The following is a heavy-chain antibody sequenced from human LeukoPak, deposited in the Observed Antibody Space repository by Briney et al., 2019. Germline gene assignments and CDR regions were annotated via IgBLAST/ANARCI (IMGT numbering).Heavy chain of an antibody. CDR3: ARVWATGTTIAEAGPFDY. Sequence: GGFLRLSCAASGFSLTTYGMHWVRQAPLKGLEWLAAISYDGRNQNYADSVKGRFTIFRDNSQNTLYLQMNSLRAEDTALYYCARVWATGTTIAEAGPFDYWGQGTLVTVSS. D-gene: IGHD1-1*01. CDR2: ISYDGRNQ. CDR1: GFSLTTYG. V-gene: IGHV3-30*03. J-gene: IGHJ4*02.